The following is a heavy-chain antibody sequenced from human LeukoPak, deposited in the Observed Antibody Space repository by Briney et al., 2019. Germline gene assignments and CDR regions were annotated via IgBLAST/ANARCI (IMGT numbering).Heavy chain of an antibody. CDR3: ARENSGSYREFDY. D-gene: IGHD1-26*01. CDR1: GGSISSYY. V-gene: IGHV4-4*07. Sequence: SETLSLTCTVSGGSISSYYWSWIRQPAGNGLEWIGRIYTSGSTNYNASLKSRVSMSVDTSKNQFSLKLSSVTAADTAAFYCARENSGSYREFDYWGQRTLVTVSS. CDR2: IYTSGST. J-gene: IGHJ4*02.